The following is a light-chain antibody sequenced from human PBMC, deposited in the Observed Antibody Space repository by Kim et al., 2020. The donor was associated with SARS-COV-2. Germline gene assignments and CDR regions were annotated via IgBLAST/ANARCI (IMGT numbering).Light chain of an antibody. J-gene: IGLJ1*01. CDR3: QSYDSSLRYV. Sequence: QPVLTQPPSVSGAPGQRVTISCTGSSSNIGAGYEVHWYQQLPGTAPKLLIYGNSNRPSGVPDRFSGSKSGTSASLAITGLQAEDEADYYCQSYDSSLRYVFGTGTKVTVL. CDR2: GNS. CDR1: SSNIGAGYE. V-gene: IGLV1-40*01.